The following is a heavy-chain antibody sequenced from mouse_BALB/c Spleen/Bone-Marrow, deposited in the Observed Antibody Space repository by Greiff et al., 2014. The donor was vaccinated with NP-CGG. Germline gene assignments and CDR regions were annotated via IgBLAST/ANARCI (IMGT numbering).Heavy chain of an antibody. D-gene: IGHD1-1*01. V-gene: IGHV14-3*02. CDR3: ARGTTVVSYYAMDY. Sequence: EVQLVESGAELVKPGASVKLSCTASGFNIKDTYMHWVKQRPERGLEWIGRIDPANGYTKFDPKFQGKATITADTSSNTAYLQLSSLTSEDTVVYYCARGTTVVSYYAMDYWGQGTSVTVSS. J-gene: IGHJ4*01. CDR2: IDPANGYT. CDR1: GFNIKDTY.